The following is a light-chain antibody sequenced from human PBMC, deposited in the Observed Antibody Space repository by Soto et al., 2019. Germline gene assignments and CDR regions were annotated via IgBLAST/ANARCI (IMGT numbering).Light chain of an antibody. Sequence: DIVMTQTPLSSPVTLGQPASISCRSSPSLEFDDGNTYLSWLQQRPGQPPRLLLYKISNRFSGVPDRFSGSGAGTDFTLKISKVEAEDVGVYYCMQAAQFPYTLGQGTQLEI. CDR1: PSLEFDDGNTY. J-gene: IGKJ2*01. CDR2: KIS. CDR3: MQAAQFPYT. V-gene: IGKV2-24*01.